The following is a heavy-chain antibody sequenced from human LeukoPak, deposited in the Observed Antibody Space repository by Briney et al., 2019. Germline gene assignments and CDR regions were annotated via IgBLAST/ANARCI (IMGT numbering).Heavy chain of an antibody. Sequence: SETLSLTCTVSGGSVSGYYWSWIRQPAGKGLEWIGRIYSSGSTNYNPSLKSRVTIAVDTSKNQFSLKLSSVTAADTAVYYCARRAAAVGTYYMDVWGKGTTVTASS. V-gene: IGHV4-4*07. D-gene: IGHD6-13*01. CDR3: ARRAAAVGTYYMDV. CDR2: IYSSGST. CDR1: GGSVSGYY. J-gene: IGHJ6*03.